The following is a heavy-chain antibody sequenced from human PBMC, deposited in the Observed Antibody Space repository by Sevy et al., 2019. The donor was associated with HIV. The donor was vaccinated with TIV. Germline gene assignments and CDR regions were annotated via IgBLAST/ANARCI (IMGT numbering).Heavy chain of an antibody. CDR2: ITGSGGST. V-gene: IGHV3-23*01. CDR1: GFTFSRNA. CDR3: AKVGYCSSTSCYSIYYGMDV. Sequence: GGSVRLSCAASGFTFSRNAMSWVRQAPGKGLEWASGITGSGGSTYYADSVKGRFTISRDNSKNTLYLQMNSLRVEDTAVYYCAKVGYCSSTSCYSIYYGMDVWGQGTTVTVSS. J-gene: IGHJ6*02. D-gene: IGHD2-2*02.